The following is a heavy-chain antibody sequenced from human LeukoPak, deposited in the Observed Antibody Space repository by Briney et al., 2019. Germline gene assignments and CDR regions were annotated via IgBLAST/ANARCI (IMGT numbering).Heavy chain of an antibody. J-gene: IGHJ4*02. Sequence: GGSLRLSCAVSGFTFSSYWMNWVRQAPGKGLEWVASIKQDGGEKSYVDSVKGRFTISRDNAKNSLYLQMSSLRAEDTAVYYCVRTEVSSGSEDCWGQGTLVTVSS. CDR3: VRTEVSSGSEDC. V-gene: IGHV3-7*01. CDR2: IKQDGGEK. CDR1: GFTFSSYW. D-gene: IGHD6-19*01.